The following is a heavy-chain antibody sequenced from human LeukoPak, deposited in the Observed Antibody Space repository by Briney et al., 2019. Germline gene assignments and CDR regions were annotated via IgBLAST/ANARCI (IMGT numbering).Heavy chain of an antibody. CDR2: ISSSGSTI. D-gene: IGHD3-22*01. CDR1: GFTFSSYE. V-gene: IGHV3-48*03. J-gene: IGHJ4*02. CDR3: ARGDSSGLPFDY. Sequence: GGSLRLSCAASGFTFSSYEMNWVRQAPGKGLEWVSYISSSGSTIYYADSVKGRFTISRDNAKNSLYLQMNSLRAEDTAVYYCARGDSSGLPFDYWGQGTLVTVSP.